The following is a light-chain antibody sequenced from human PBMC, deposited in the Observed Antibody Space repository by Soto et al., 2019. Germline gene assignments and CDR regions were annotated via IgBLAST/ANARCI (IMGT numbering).Light chain of an antibody. CDR3: QQYNNWRPT. V-gene: IGKV3-15*01. CDR1: QSVSST. Sequence: EIVMTQSPATLSVSPGERATLSCRASQSVSSTLAWYQQKPGQAPRLLIYGASTRATGIPARFSGSRSGTEFTLTISSLLSEDFPVYYCQQYNNWRPTFGQGTRLEIK. J-gene: IGKJ5*01. CDR2: GAS.